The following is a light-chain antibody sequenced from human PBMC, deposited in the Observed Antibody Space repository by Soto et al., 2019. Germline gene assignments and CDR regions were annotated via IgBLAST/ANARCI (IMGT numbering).Light chain of an antibody. J-gene: IGKJ4*01. V-gene: IGKV1-9*01. CDR1: QGISSY. Sequence: IQLTQSPSSLSASVGDRVTITCRASQGISSYLAWYQQKPGEAPKLLIYAASTLQSGVPSRFSGSGSGTDFTLTISGLQPEDSAGYYCQQLNSYPLTFGGGTKVEIK. CDR2: AAS. CDR3: QQLNSYPLT.